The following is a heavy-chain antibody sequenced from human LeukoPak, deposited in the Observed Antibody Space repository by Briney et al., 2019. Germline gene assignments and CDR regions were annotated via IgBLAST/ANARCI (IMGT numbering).Heavy chain of an antibody. D-gene: IGHD3-22*01. V-gene: IGHV1-2*02. CDR1: GYSLAGYY. CDR2: INPNSGGT. J-gene: IGHJ4*02. CDR3: ARESPYYYDSSGYYLDY. Sequence: ASVKVSCKASGYSLAGYYIHWVRQAPGQGLEWMGWINPNSGGTNYAQKFQGRVTMTRVTSISTAYMELSSLRSEDTAVYYCARESPYYYDSSGYYLDYWGQGTLVTVSS.